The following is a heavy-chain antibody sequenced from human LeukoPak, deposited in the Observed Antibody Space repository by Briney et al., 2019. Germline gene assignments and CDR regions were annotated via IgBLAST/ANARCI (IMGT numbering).Heavy chain of an antibody. D-gene: IGHD1-14*01. Sequence: SETLSLTCAVYGGSFSGYYWSWIRQPPGKGLEWIGEINHSGSTNYNPSLKSRVTISVDTSNNQFSLKLSSVTAADTAVYYCARAGTGDAFDIWGQGTMVTVSS. CDR2: INHSGST. CDR3: ARAGTGDAFDI. CDR1: GGSFSGYY. J-gene: IGHJ3*02. V-gene: IGHV4-34*01.